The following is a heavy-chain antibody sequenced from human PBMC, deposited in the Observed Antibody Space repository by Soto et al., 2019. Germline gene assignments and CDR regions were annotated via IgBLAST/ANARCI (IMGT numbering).Heavy chain of an antibody. Sequence: QVQLVESGGGVVQPGTSLRLSCATSGFIFSSCGIHWVRQAPGKGLEWVAVITYDGGDEAYADSVKGRFSISRDNSKNRVYLQMNSLRIEDTALYYCARDSGRMSTVAPEYWGQGTLVTVSS. CDR3: ARDSGRMSTVAPEY. J-gene: IGHJ4*02. V-gene: IGHV3-30*03. CDR2: ITYDGGDE. CDR1: GFIFSSCG. D-gene: IGHD4-17*01.